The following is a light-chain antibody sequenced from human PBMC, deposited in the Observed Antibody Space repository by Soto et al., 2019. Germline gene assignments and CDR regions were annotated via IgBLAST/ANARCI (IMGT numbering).Light chain of an antibody. CDR3: KQSNDYPLA. CDR2: DAS. V-gene: IGKV1-5*01. Sequence: DIQMTQSPSTLSACVGDRVTISCRASQNINSWLAWYQQKPGKAPKLLIYDASSLQSGVPSRFSGSGSRTEFTLTVITLKPDDLATYYCKQSNDYPLACGGGTKVDIK. CDR1: QNINSW. J-gene: IGKJ4*02.